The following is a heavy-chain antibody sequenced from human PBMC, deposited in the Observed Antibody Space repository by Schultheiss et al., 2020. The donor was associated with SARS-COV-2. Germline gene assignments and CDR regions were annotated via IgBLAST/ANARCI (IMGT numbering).Heavy chain of an antibody. V-gene: IGHV4-34*01. J-gene: IGHJ4*02. CDR1: GGSFSGYY. D-gene: IGHD5-24*01. Sequence: SETLSLTCAVYGGSFSGYYWSWIRQPPGKGLEWIGSIYHSGSTYYNPSLKSRVTISVDTSKNQFSLKLSSVTAADTAVYFCARHADGHNHFDYWGQGALVTVSS. CDR3: ARHADGHNHFDY. CDR2: IYHSGST.